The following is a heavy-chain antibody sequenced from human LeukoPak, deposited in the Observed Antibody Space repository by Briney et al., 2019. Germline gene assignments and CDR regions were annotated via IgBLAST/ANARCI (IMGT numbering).Heavy chain of an antibody. J-gene: IGHJ4*02. Sequence: GGSLRLSCAASGFTVRSNYMSWVRQAPGKGLEWVSIIYNDGGTYYADSVKGRFTISRDNSKNTLFLQMNSLRAEDTAVYFCARLYYDILTAIRNWDQGTLVTVSS. V-gene: IGHV3-53*01. CDR2: IYNDGGT. CDR1: GFTVRSNY. D-gene: IGHD3-9*01. CDR3: ARLYYDILTAIRN.